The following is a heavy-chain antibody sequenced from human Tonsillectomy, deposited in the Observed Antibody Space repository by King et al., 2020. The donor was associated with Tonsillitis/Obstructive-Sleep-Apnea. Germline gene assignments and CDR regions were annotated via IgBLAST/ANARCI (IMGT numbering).Heavy chain of an antibody. CDR3: ARDIDYYDTSGFHLGYFDY. Sequence: VQLPQSGPGLVKPSQTLSLTCAISGDSVSSNRAAWNWIRQSPSRGLEWLGRTYYRSKWYNDYAVSVKSRITINPDTSKNQFSLQLNSVTPEDTAVYYCARDIDYYDTSGFHLGYFDYWGQGTLVTVSS. CDR1: GDSVSSNRAA. CDR2: TYYRSKWYN. D-gene: IGHD3-22*01. V-gene: IGHV6-1*01. J-gene: IGHJ4*02.